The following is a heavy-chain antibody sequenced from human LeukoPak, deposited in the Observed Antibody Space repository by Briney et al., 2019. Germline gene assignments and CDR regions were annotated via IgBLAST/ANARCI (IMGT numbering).Heavy chain of an antibody. D-gene: IGHD2-8*01. CDR1: GFSFSSHW. CDR3: AKDKWWGASDH. Sequence: GGSLRLSCAASGFSFSSHWMHWVRQAPGKGLVWVAQINGDATATNYAGSVKGRFTISRDNAKNTVHLQMSTLTAEDTAVYYCAKDKWWGASDHWGQGSLVTVSS. V-gene: IGHV3-74*01. J-gene: IGHJ4*02. CDR2: INGDATAT.